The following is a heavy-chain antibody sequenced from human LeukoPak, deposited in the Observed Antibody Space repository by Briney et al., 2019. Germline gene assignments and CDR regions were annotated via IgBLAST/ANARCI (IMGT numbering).Heavy chain of an antibody. Sequence: SETLSLTCTVSGGSISSYYWSWIRQPAGKGLEWIGRIYTSGSTNYNPSLKSRVTMSVDTSKNQFSLKLSSVTAVDTAVYYCARDYAITGTTRWFDPWGQGTLVTVSS. CDR2: IYTSGST. CDR3: ARDYAITGTTRWFDP. J-gene: IGHJ5*02. CDR1: GGSISSYY. V-gene: IGHV4-4*07. D-gene: IGHD1-20*01.